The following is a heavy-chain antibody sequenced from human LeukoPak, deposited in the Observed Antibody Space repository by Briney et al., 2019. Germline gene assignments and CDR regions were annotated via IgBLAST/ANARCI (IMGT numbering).Heavy chain of an antibody. V-gene: IGHV3-30-3*01. D-gene: IGHD5-12*01. CDR3: AREHGNSGCDTNWFDP. J-gene: IGHJ5*02. Sequence: PGRSLRLSCATSGFTFSSYAMHWVRQAPGKGLEWVAVISYDGSNKYYADSVKGRFTISRDNSKNTLYLQMNSLRAEDTAVYYCAREHGNSGCDTNWFDPWGQGTLVTVSS. CDR2: ISYDGSNK. CDR1: GFTFSSYA.